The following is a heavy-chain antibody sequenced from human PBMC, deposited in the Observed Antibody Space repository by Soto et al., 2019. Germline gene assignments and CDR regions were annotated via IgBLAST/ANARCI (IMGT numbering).Heavy chain of an antibody. CDR3: AKALSSSLNLFYHMDV. J-gene: IGHJ6*03. D-gene: IGHD2-2*01. CDR2: LGGNGFTT. CDR1: GFTFGSYA. Sequence: EVQLLESGGGLVQPGGSLRLSCVVSGFTFGSYAMSWVRQAPEKGPEWVAILGGNGFTTYYADSVKGRFTISGDKSQSTLFPQMNSPRADDPGVYFCAKALSSSLNLFYHMDVWGRGTSVTVSS. V-gene: IGHV3-23*01.